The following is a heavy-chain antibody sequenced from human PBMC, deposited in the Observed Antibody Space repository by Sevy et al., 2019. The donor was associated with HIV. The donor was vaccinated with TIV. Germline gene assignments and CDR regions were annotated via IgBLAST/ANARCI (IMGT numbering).Heavy chain of an antibody. V-gene: IGHV4-59*01. CDR2: IYSTGTT. J-gene: IGHJ4*02. Sequence: SETLSLTCTVSGGSMSSYFWSWIRQPPGKGLEWIGYIYSTGTTNYNPSLKSRLTMSLDTSKNRFSLKLTAVTAADTAVYYCARDSVLSPRVFDSWGQGTLVTVSS. CDR1: GGSMSSYF. D-gene: IGHD3-10*01. CDR3: ARDSVLSPRVFDS.